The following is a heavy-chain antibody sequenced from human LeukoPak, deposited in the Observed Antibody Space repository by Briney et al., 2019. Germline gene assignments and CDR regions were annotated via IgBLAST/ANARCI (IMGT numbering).Heavy chain of an antibody. CDR1: GFTFGDYA. V-gene: IGHV3-49*03. CDR2: IRSKAYGGTT. D-gene: IGHD2-2*02. CDR3: TRDTVVPAAIVPGFDY. Sequence: GGSLRLSCTASGFTFGDYAMSWFRQAPGKGLEWVGFIRSKAYGGTTEYAASVKGRFTISRDDSKSIAYLQMNSLKTEDTAVYYCTRDTVVPAAIVPGFDYWGQGTLVTISS. J-gene: IGHJ4*02.